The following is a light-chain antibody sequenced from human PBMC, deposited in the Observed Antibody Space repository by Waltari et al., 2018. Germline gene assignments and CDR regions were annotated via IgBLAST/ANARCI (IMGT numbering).Light chain of an antibody. J-gene: IGLJ1*01. Sequence: QPVLTQPPSASASLGASVTLTCTLSSGYSNYKVDWYQQGPGKGPRFVMRVGTGGIVGSKGDGSPDRFSVLGSGLIRYLTIKNIQEEDESDYHCGADHGSGSNFVYVFGTGTKVTVL. V-gene: IGLV9-49*01. CDR1: SGYSNYK. CDR3: GADHGSGSNFVYV. CDR2: VGTGGIVG.